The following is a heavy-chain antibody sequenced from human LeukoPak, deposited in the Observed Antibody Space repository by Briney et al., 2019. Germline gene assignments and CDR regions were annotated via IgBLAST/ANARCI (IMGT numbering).Heavy chain of an antibody. CDR1: GGSFSGYY. V-gene: IGHV4-34*01. D-gene: IGHD2-2*02. J-gene: IGHJ4*02. Sequence: PSETLSLTCAVYGGSFSGYYWSWIRQPPGKGLEWIGEINHSGSTNYNPSLKSRVTISVDTSKNQFSLKLSSVTAADTAVYYCARGSPLHRYCSSTSCYTLVDTAMVFNYFDYWGQGALVTVSS. CDR3: ARGSPLHRYCSSTSCYTLVDTAMVFNYFDY. CDR2: INHSGST.